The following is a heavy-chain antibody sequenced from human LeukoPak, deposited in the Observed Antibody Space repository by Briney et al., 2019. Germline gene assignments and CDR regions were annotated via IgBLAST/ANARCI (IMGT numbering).Heavy chain of an antibody. CDR2: INHSGST. V-gene: IGHV4-34*01. Sequence: GSLRLSCAASGFTFSSYAMSWVRQPPGKGLEWIGEINHSGSTNYNPSLKSRVTISVDTSKNQFSLKLSSVTAADTAVYYCARRVRGVNIRNWFDPWGQGTLVTVSS. J-gene: IGHJ5*02. CDR3: ARRVRGVNIRNWFDP. CDR1: GFTFSSYA. D-gene: IGHD3-10*01.